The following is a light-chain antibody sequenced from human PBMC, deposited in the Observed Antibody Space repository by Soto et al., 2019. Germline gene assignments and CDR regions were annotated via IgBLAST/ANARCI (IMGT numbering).Light chain of an antibody. J-gene: IGKJ1*01. Sequence: TQSPATLSVSPGDSATLSCRASQSVNNNFLAWYQLRPGQAPRLLISGASSRATGIPDRISGSGSGTDFTLTITRVEPEDSAMYYCQHYVGSPTFGQGTKVDI. CDR2: GAS. CDR1: QSVNNNF. CDR3: QHYVGSPT. V-gene: IGKV3-20*01.